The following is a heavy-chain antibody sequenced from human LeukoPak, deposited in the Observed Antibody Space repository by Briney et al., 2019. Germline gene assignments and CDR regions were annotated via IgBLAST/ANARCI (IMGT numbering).Heavy chain of an antibody. J-gene: IGHJ4*02. CDR3: ARAAGPRGELRYFDWLGGGYYFDY. D-gene: IGHD3-9*01. CDR1: GFTVSSNY. Sequence: GGSLRLSCAASGFTVSSNYMSWVRRAPGKGLEWVSVIYSGGSTYYADSVKGRFTISRDNSKNTLYLQMNSLRAEDTAVYYCARAAGPRGELRYFDWLGGGYYFDYWGQGTLVTVSS. V-gene: IGHV3-53*01. CDR2: IYSGGST.